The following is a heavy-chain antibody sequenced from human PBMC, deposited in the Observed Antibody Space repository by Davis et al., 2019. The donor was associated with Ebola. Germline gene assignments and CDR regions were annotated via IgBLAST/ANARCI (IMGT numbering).Heavy chain of an antibody. CDR2: INPNSGGT. D-gene: IGHD6-13*01. Sequence: AASVKVSCKASGYTFTGYYMHWVRQAPGQGLEWMGWINPNSGGTNYAQKFQGWVTMTRDTSISTAYMELSSLRSEDTAVYYCARGIYSSSWYGAYWGQGTLVTVSS. V-gene: IGHV1-2*04. CDR1: GYTFTGYY. CDR3: ARGIYSSSWYGAY. J-gene: IGHJ4*02.